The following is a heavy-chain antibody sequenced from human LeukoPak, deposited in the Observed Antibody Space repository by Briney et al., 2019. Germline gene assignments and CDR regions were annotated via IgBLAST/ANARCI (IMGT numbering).Heavy chain of an antibody. V-gene: IGHV1-2*02. D-gene: IGHD3-22*01. CDR2: INPNSGGT. CDR3: ASGDYYDSSGYQLN. CDR1: GYTFTGYY. Sequence: WASVKVSCKASGYTFTGYYMHWVRQAPGQGLEWMGWINPNSGGTNYAQKFQGRVTMTRDTSISTAYMELSRLRSDDTAVYYCASGDYYDSSGYQLNWGQGTLVTVSS. J-gene: IGHJ4*02.